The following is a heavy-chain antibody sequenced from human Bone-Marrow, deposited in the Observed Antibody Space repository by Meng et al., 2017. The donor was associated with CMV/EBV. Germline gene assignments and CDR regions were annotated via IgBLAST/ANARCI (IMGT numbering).Heavy chain of an antibody. CDR1: GYSISSGYY. Sequence: GSLRLSCTVSGYSISSGYYWGWIRQPPGKGLEWIGSIYHSGSTYYNPSLKSRVTISVDTSKNQFSLKLSSVPAADTAVYYCARGLGGVLMVYARRGPWSYAFDIWGQGTMVTVSS. CDR2: IYHSGST. CDR3: ARGLGGVLMVYARRGPWSYAFDI. J-gene: IGHJ3*02. D-gene: IGHD2-8*01. V-gene: IGHV4-38-2*02.